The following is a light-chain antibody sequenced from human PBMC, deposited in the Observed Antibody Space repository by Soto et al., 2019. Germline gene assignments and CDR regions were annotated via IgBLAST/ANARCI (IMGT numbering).Light chain of an antibody. Sequence: DIPMTQSPSTLSASVGDRVTITCRASQSISSWLAWYQQKSGKAPNLLIYKASTLGSGVPSRFSGGGSGTEFTLTISSLQPDDFATYYCQQHSSSSPYTFGQGTKLEIK. V-gene: IGKV1-5*03. CDR1: QSISSW. CDR3: QQHSSSSPYT. J-gene: IGKJ2*01. CDR2: KAS.